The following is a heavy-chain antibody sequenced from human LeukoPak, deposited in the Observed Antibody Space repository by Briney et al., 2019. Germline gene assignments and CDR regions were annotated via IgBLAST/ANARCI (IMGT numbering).Heavy chain of an antibody. CDR3: ARVGDSGWAYNWFDP. CDR1: GGSFSGYY. Sequence: SETLSLTCAVYGGSFSGYYWSWIRQPPGKGLEWIGYIYYSGSTNYNPSLKSRVTISVDTSKNQFSPKLSSVTAADTAVYYCARVGDSGWAYNWFDPWGQGTLVTVSS. D-gene: IGHD6-19*01. J-gene: IGHJ5*02. V-gene: IGHV4-59*01. CDR2: IYYSGST.